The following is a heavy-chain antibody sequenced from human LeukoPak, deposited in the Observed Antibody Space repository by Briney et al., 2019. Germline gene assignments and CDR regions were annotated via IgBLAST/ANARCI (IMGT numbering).Heavy chain of an antibody. D-gene: IGHD3-10*01. J-gene: IGHJ4*02. CDR3: ARETLMVRGVPSCFDY. CDR2: TYYRSKWYN. CDR1: GDSVSSNSAA. V-gene: IGHV6-1*01. Sequence: SQTLSLTCAISGDSVSSNSAAWNWIRQSPSRGLEWLGRTYYRSKWYNDYAVSVKSRITINPDTSKSQFSPQLNSVTPEDTAVYYCARETLMVRGVPSCFDYWGQGTLVTVSS.